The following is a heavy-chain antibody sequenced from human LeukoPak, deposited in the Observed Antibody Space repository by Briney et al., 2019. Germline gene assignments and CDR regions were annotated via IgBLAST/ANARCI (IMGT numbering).Heavy chain of an antibody. CDR2: INPYSGAI. V-gene: IGHV1-2*02. CDR3: ARDRPLDADDYYGFYYFDY. D-gene: IGHD3-10*01. CDR1: GFTFTDEY. J-gene: IGHJ4*02. Sequence: ASVKVSCKSSGFTFTDEYIHWVRQAPGQGLEWMGWINPYSGAINYAQKFQGRVTMTRDTSISTAYMELSRLRSDDKAVYYCARDRPLDADDYYGFYYFDYRGQGTLVTVSS.